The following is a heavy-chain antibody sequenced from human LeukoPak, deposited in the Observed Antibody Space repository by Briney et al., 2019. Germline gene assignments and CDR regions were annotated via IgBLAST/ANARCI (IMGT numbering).Heavy chain of an antibody. CDR1: GFTFSSYW. Sequence: PGGSLRLSCAASGFTFSSYWMSWVRQAPGKGLEWVANIKQDGSEKYYVDSVKGRFTISRDNSKNTLYLQMNSLRAEDTAVYYCARDASWIQLWFGAFDIWGQGTMVTVSS. CDR2: IKQDGSEK. CDR3: ARDASWIQLWFGAFDI. D-gene: IGHD5-18*01. V-gene: IGHV3-7*03. J-gene: IGHJ3*02.